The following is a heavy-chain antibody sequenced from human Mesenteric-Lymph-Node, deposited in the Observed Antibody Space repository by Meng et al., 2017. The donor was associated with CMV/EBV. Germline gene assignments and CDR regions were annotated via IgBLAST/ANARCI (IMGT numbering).Heavy chain of an antibody. CDR2: ISYDGSYK. CDR3: AREGSPWSNDLDM. V-gene: IGHV3-30*09. J-gene: IGHJ3*02. Sequence: GESLKISCAASGFTLSNHPMHWVRQAPGKGLEWLTLISYDGSYKSYVDSVKGRFGISRDNSKNTVYLQMNSLRPEDAAIYYCAREGSPWSNDLDMWGQGAMVTVSS. CDR1: GFTLSNHP. D-gene: IGHD2-8*02.